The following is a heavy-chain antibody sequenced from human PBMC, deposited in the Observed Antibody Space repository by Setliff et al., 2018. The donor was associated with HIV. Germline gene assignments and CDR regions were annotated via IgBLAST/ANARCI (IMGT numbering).Heavy chain of an antibody. CDR3: AKEPKLDGIAAPFDY. D-gene: IGHD6-6*01. CDR2: ISDGGGST. J-gene: IGHJ4*02. Sequence: GGSLRLSCAASGFTFSSYPMSWVRQSPGKGPEWVSAISDGGGSTYYAVSVKGRFTISRDNSKNTLYLQMNSLRVEDTAVYYCAKEPKLDGIAAPFDYWGQGTLVTVSS. V-gene: IGHV3-23*01. CDR1: GFTFSSYP.